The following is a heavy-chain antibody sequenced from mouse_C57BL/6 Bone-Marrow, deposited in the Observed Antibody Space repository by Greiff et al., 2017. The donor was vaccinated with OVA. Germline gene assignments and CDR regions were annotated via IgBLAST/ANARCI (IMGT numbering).Heavy chain of an antibody. V-gene: IGHV1-42*01. J-gene: IGHJ2*01. CDR1: GYSFTGYY. D-gene: IGHD1-1*01. CDR2: INPSTGGT. Sequence: VQLQQSGPELVKPGASVKISCKASGYSFTGYYMNWVKQSPEKSLEWIGEINPSTGGTTYNQKFKAKATLTVDKSSSTAYMQLKSLTSEDSAVYYCASYYYGSRGSYFDYWGQGTTLTVSS. CDR3: ASYYYGSRGSYFDY.